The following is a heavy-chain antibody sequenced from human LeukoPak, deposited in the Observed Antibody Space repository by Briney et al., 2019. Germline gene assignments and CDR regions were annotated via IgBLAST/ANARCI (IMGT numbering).Heavy chain of an antibody. CDR2: IYSSGTT. CDR1: GFIVSNYY. J-gene: IGHJ5*01. CDR3: ARHDWIDP. Sequence: PGGSLRLSCGVSGFIVSNYYMSWVRQAPGKGVEWVAIIYSSGTTYYADSVKGRFTIPSDNSKNTLYLQMNRLRAEDTAVYYCARHDWIDPWGQGTLVTVSS. V-gene: IGHV3-53*01.